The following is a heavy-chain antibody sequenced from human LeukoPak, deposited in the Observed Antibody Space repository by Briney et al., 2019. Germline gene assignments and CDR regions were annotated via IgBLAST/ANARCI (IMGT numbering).Heavy chain of an antibody. Sequence: TGGSLRLSCAASGFTFSSYAMSWVRQAPGKGLEWVSSITSSGGSTYYAGSVKGQFTISRDNSKNTVYLQMNSLRAEDTAVYYCAKDRPNYYDSSGHYYRRNGDYWGQGTLVTASS. CDR1: GFTFSSYA. D-gene: IGHD3-22*01. CDR2: ITSSGGST. CDR3: AKDRPNYYDSSGHYYRRNGDY. V-gene: IGHV3-23*01. J-gene: IGHJ4*02.